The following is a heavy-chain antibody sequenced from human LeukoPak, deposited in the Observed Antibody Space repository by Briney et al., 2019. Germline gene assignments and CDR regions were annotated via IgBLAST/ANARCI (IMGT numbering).Heavy chain of an antibody. CDR1: GFAFSGYT. CDR2: ISSGSSHM. V-gene: IGHV3-21*06. CDR3: ARDLLGVTTVTAFGA. D-gene: IGHD4-17*01. J-gene: IGHJ4*02. Sequence: GGSLRLSCVASGFAFSGYTMNWVRQAPGQGPEWVASISSGSSHMHYADSVKGRFIISRDNAKNVLYLHMNNLRAEDSAVYYCARDLLGVTTVTAFGAWGRGNLVTVGS.